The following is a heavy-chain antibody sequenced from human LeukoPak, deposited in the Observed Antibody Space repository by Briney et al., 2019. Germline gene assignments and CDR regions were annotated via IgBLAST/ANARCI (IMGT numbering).Heavy chain of an antibody. V-gene: IGHV3-23*01. J-gene: IGHJ4*02. CDR1: GFTFTSYY. CDR3: AKVRGNQYYFDY. CDR2: ISGSGGST. Sequence: GGSLRLSCEASGFTFTSYYMNWVRQAPGKGLEWVSGISGSGGSTYYADSAKGRFTVSRDNSRDTLYLQMNSLRAEDTAVYYCAKVRGNQYYFDYWGQGTLVTVSS.